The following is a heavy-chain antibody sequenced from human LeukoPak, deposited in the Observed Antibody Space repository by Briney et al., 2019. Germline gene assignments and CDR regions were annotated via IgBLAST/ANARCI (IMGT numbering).Heavy chain of an antibody. J-gene: IGHJ4*02. D-gene: IGHD3-16*01. CDR2: ISGSGGST. CDR3: AKPITAYVALFYFDY. CDR1: GFTFSSYA. V-gene: IGHV3-23*01. Sequence: GGSLRLSCAASGFTFSSYAMSWVRQAPGKGLEWVSAISGSGGSTYYADSVKGRFTISRDNSKNTLYRQMNSLRAEDTAVYYCAKPITAYVALFYFDYWGQGTLVTVSS.